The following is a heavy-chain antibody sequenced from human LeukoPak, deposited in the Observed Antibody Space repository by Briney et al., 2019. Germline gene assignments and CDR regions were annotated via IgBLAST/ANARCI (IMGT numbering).Heavy chain of an antibody. CDR1: GFTFNRYG. CDR2: IWCDGSKK. V-gene: IGHV3-33*01. CDR3: ARPLGRDFDWETSGYGMGA. D-gene: IGHD3-9*01. Sequence: PGGSLRLSCAASGFTFNRYGIHCVRKAPGKGLVGVAVIWCDGSKKYYADSVKGQFTIARDIYNSMLNLQMNSLRAVDTAVYYCARPLGRDFDWETSGYGMGAWGQGTMVTVSS. J-gene: IGHJ6*02.